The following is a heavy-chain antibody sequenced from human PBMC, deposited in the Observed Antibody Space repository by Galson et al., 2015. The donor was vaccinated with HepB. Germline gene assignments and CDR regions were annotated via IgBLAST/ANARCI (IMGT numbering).Heavy chain of an antibody. V-gene: IGHV3-20*01. CDR2: INWNGGST. CDR1: GFTFDDYG. J-gene: IGHJ6*02. D-gene: IGHD3-22*01. CDR3: ARKGYYYDSSGYCLYGMDV. Sequence: SLRLSCAASGFTFDDYGMGWVRQAPGKGLEWVSGINWNGGSTGYADSVKGRFTISRDNAKNSLYLQMNSLRAEDTALYHCARKGYYYDSSGYCLYGMDVWGQGTTVTVSS.